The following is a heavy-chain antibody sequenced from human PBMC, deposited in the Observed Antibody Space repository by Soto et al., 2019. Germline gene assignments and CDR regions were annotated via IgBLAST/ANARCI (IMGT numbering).Heavy chain of an antibody. D-gene: IGHD3-22*01. CDR2: VIPLFGAA. CDR3: AREQHDPYDASGYYFNWFDP. Sequence: SVKVSCKASGGTFSSYGINWVRQAPGQGLEWMGGVIPLFGAANYAQRFQGRITITADASTSVVYMQLDSLRSEDTAVYYCAREQHDPYDASGYYFNWFDPWGQGTLVTVSS. CDR1: GGTFSSYG. J-gene: IGHJ5*02. V-gene: IGHV1-69*13.